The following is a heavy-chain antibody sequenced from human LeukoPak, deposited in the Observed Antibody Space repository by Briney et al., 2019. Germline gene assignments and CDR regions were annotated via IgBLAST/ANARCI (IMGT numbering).Heavy chain of an antibody. CDR2: ISAHNGNT. J-gene: IGHJ3*01. V-gene: IGHV1-18*01. CDR1: GYTFTSYG. CDR3: ASWPGGGYTLV. D-gene: IGHD6-13*01. Sequence: ASVKVSCKASGYTFTSYGINRVRQAPGQGLEWMGWISAHNGNTNYAQKFQDRVTLTTDTSTDTSTTIAYMELRSLRSDDTAVYSCASWPGGGYTLVWGQGTRITVSS.